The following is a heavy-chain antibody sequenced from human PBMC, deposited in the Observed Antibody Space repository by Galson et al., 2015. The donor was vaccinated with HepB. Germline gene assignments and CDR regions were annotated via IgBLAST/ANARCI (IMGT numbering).Heavy chain of an antibody. J-gene: IGHJ6*03. CDR3: AREPYYDFWSGMDV. CDR2: ISSSGGSP. Sequence: SLRLSCATSGFTFSNSAMNWVRQAPGQGLEWVPAISSSGGSPYYADSVKGRFSISRDNSKSTLYLQMNSLRAEDTAVYYCAREPYYDFWSGMDVWGKGTTVTVSS. CDR1: GFTFSNSA. D-gene: IGHD3-3*01. V-gene: IGHV3-23*01.